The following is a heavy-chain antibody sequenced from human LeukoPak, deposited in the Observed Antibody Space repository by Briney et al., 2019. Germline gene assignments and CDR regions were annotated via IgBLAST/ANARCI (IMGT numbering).Heavy chain of an antibody. CDR1: GFTFDDYG. D-gene: IGHD3-22*01. V-gene: IGHV3-20*04. CDR3: AKDMSYYDSSGYTDAFDI. CDR2: INWNGGST. Sequence: PGGSLRLSCAASGFTFDDYGMSWVRQAPGKGLEWVSGINWNGGSTGYADSVKGRFTISRDNAKNSLYLQMNSLRAEDTALYYCAKDMSYYDSSGYTDAFDIWGQGTMVTVSS. J-gene: IGHJ3*02.